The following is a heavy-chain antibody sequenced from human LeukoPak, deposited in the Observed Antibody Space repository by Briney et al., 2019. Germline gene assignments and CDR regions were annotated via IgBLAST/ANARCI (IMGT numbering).Heavy chain of an antibody. CDR3: ARHRPNSGSYYGKYFDY. CDR2: IYYSGST. Sequence: SETLSLTCIVSGGSISSSSYYWGWIRQPPGKGLEWIGSIYYSGSTYYNPSLKSRVTISVDTSKNQFSLKLSSVTAADTAVYYCARHRPNSGSYYGKYFDYWGQGTLVTVSS. D-gene: IGHD1-26*01. CDR1: GGSISSSSYY. V-gene: IGHV4-39*01. J-gene: IGHJ4*02.